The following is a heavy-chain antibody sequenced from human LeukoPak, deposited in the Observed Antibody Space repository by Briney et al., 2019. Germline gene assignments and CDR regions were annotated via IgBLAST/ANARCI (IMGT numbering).Heavy chain of an antibody. V-gene: IGHV3-48*01. Sequence: GGSLRLSCAASGFTFSSYWMSWVRQAPGKGLEWVSYISSSSSTLYYADSVKGRFTISRDNAKNSLYLQMNSLRAEDTAVYYCARAELYDYVWGSYRDYYFDYWGQGTLVTVSS. CDR3: ARAELYDYVWGSYRDYYFDY. J-gene: IGHJ4*02. CDR2: ISSSSSTL. CDR1: GFTFSSYW. D-gene: IGHD3-16*02.